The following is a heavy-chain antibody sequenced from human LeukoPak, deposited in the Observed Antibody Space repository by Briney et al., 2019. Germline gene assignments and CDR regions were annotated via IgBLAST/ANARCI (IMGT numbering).Heavy chain of an antibody. V-gene: IGHV3-23*01. J-gene: IGHJ4*02. CDR1: GFTFSSYA. CDR2: ISGSGGST. Sequence: GGSLRLSCAASGFTFSSYAMSWVRQAPGKGLEWVSAISGSGGSTYYADSVKGRFTISRDNSKNTLYLQMNSLRAEDTAVYYCGTRYYYDSSGWPLFDYWGQGTLVTVSS. D-gene: IGHD3-22*01. CDR3: GTRYYYDSSGWPLFDY.